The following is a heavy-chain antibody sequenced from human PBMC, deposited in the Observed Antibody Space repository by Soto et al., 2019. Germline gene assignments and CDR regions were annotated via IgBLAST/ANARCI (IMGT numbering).Heavy chain of an antibody. CDR1: GDSITRGDYY. J-gene: IGHJ5*01. CDR2: IFYSGST. Sequence: PSETRSLTCPVSGDSITRGDYYWSWVRQPPGKGLEWIGYIFYSGSTYYKASLKSRVTISLDMSRNQFSLKLTSVTAADTAVYYCARAEVAVAGSGWFDAWGHGTLVTVSS. CDR3: ARAEVAVAGSGWFDA. V-gene: IGHV4-30-4*01. D-gene: IGHD6-19*01.